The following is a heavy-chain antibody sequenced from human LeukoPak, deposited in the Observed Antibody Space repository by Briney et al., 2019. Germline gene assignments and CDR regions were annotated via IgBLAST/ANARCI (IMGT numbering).Heavy chain of an antibody. V-gene: IGHV1-69*05. J-gene: IGHJ4*02. Sequence: GASVKVSCKASGGTFSSYAISWVRQAPGQGLEWMGGIIPIFGTANYARKFQGRVTITTDESTSTAYMELSSLRSEDTAVYYCARESSRRDGYNYVSPRIVGATPFDYWGQGTLVTVSS. CDR2: IIPIFGTA. CDR3: ARESSRRDGYNYVSPRIVGATPFDY. D-gene: IGHD5-24*01. CDR1: GGTFSSYA.